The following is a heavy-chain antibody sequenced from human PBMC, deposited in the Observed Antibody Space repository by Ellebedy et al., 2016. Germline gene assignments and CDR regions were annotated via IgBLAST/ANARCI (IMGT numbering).Heavy chain of an antibody. CDR2: ISFDGSER. Sequence: GGSLRLXCAASGFTFSAFTMHWVRQAPGKGLEWVALISFDGSERYYVESVKGRFTISRDRFTNTLYLQLNSLRAEDTAVYYCAKSKTTYIVGADPFESWGQGTLVTVSS. CDR3: AKSKTTYIVGADPFES. J-gene: IGHJ4*02. D-gene: IGHD1-26*01. CDR1: GFTFSAFT. V-gene: IGHV3-30*18.